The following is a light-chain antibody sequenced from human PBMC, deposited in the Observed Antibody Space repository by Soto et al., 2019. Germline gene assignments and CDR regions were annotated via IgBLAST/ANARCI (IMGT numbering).Light chain of an antibody. CDR1: QSVDTK. Sequence: EAVTTKFPATLSVSPGERGTLSCRASQSVDTKLAWYQHKPGQAPRLLIYGASTRATGIPARFSGSGSGTEITSTISSVQSEDFAVYLCQQYNNWYTYGQGTKLEIK. CDR2: GAS. J-gene: IGKJ2*01. CDR3: QQYNNWYT. V-gene: IGKV3-15*01.